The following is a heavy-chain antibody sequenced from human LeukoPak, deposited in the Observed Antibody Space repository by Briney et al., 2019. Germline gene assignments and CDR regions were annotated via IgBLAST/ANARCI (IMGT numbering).Heavy chain of an antibody. CDR1: GFTFGTYW. CDR3: ATSSDAPANM. Sequence: SGGSLRLSCAVSGFTFGTYWMSWVRQAPGKGLEWVANIRQDGGAKYYVDSVRGRFTISRDNAKNSLYLQMNSLRAEDTGVYYCATSSDAPANMWGQGTLVTVSS. V-gene: IGHV3-7*01. CDR2: IRQDGGAK. D-gene: IGHD2-2*01. J-gene: IGHJ4*02.